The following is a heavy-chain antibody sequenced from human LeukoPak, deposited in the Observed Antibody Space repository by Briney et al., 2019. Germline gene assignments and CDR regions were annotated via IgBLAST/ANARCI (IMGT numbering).Heavy chain of an antibody. CDR1: GGSISSYY. D-gene: IGHD6-13*01. CDR2: IYYSGST. Sequence: SGPTLVKPSETLSLTCTVSGGSISSYYWSWIRQPPGKGLEWIGYIYYSGSTNYNPSLKSRVTISVDTSKNQFSLKLSSVTAADTAVYYCARHRGQLVEDAFDIWGQGTMVTVSS. CDR3: ARHRGQLVEDAFDI. J-gene: IGHJ3*02. V-gene: IGHV4-59*08.